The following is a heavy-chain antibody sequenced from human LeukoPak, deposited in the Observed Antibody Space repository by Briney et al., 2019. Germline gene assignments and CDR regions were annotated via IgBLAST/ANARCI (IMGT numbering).Heavy chain of an antibody. D-gene: IGHD6-19*01. CDR1: GFTFTSYG. V-gene: IGHV3-33*01. J-gene: IGHJ4*02. Sequence: GRSLRLSCAASGFTFTSYGIDWVRQAPGKGLEWVAVIWYDGSEKYYADSVKGRFTISRDQSKNTAYLQMNSLRAEDTAVYYCARLGSGWSFDYWGQGALSPSPQ. CDR3: ARLGSGWSFDY. CDR2: IWYDGSEK.